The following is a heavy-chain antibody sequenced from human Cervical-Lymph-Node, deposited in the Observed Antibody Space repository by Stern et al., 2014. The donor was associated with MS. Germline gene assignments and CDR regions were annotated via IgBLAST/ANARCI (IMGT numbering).Heavy chain of an antibody. Sequence: QVTLRESGPALVKPTQTLTLTCTFSGFSLTTTGMRVSWIRQPPGKALEWLARIDWDDEKFYSTSLKTRLTISKDTSKNQVVLTMTNMEPVDTGTYYCARTTYDVEVWGPGTTVTVPS. V-gene: IGHV2-70*04. CDR1: GFSLTTTGMR. J-gene: IGHJ6*02. CDR2: IDWDDEK. CDR3: ARTTYDVEV.